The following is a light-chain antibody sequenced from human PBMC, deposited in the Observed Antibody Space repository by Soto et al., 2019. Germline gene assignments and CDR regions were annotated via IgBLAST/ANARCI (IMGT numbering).Light chain of an antibody. Sequence: QSVLSQPPSASGTPGQRVTISCSGSSSNIGSNGVNWYQHLPGTAPKLLIYSNNQRASGVPDRFSGSKSGTSASLAISGLQPEDEADYYCAPWDDSLNGPVFGGGTKLTVL. CDR2: SNN. V-gene: IGLV1-44*01. CDR1: SSNIGSNG. J-gene: IGLJ3*02. CDR3: APWDDSLNGPV.